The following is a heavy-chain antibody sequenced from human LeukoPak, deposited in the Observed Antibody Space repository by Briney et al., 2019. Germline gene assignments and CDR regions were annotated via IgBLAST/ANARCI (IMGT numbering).Heavy chain of an antibody. D-gene: IGHD3-22*01. V-gene: IGHV4-34*01. CDR2: INHSGST. CDR1: GGSFSGYY. CDR3: AKSVVVATTRLGPFDT. Sequence: SETLSLTCAVFGGSFSGYYWTWFRQPPGKGLEWIGEINHSGSTNYNPSLKSRVTISVDTSKNQFSLKLSSVTAADMAVYYCAKSVVVATTRLGPFDTWGQGTMVTVSS. J-gene: IGHJ3*02.